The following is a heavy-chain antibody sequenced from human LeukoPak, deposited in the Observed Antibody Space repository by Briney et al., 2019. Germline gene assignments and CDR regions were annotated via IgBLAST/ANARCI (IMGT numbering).Heavy chain of an antibody. CDR3: ARDLYYYGSGSYYDVFDV. Sequence: GASVKVSCKASGYTFSTYGISWVRQAPGQGLEWMGWISAYKGNTYYAQKLQGRVTMTTDTSTSTAYMELRSLRSDDTAIYYCARDLYYYGSGSYYDVFDVWGQGTMVIVSS. J-gene: IGHJ3*01. V-gene: IGHV1-18*01. D-gene: IGHD3-10*01. CDR1: GYTFSTYG. CDR2: ISAYKGNT.